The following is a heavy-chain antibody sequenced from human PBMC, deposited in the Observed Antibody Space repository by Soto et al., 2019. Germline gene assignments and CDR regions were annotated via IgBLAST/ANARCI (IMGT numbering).Heavy chain of an antibody. V-gene: IGHV4-39*02. D-gene: IGHD2-15*01. CDR3: AREVSAGYCSGGSCYSRYYYYGMDV. CDR2: IYYSGST. Sequence: SETLSLTWTVSGGSISSSSYYWGWIRQPPGKGLEWIGSIYYSGSTYYNPSLKSRVTISVDTSKNQFSLKLSSVTAADTAVYYCAREVSAGYCSGGSCYSRYYYYGMDVWGQGTTVTVSS. J-gene: IGHJ6*02. CDR1: GGSISSSSYY.